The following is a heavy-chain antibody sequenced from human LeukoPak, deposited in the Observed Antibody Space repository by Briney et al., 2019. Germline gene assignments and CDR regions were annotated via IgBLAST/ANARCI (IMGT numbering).Heavy chain of an antibody. CDR2: ISSNGGST. J-gene: IGHJ5*02. CDR3: ARETSTYYSYNWFDP. V-gene: IGHV3-64*01. Sequence: GGSLRLSCAASGFTFSSYAMHWVRQAPGKGLEYVSVISSNGGSTYYSNSVKGRFTISRDNSRNTLYLQMGSLRAEDMAVYYCARETSTYYSYNWFDPWGQGTLVTVSS. CDR1: GFTFSSYA. D-gene: IGHD2/OR15-2a*01.